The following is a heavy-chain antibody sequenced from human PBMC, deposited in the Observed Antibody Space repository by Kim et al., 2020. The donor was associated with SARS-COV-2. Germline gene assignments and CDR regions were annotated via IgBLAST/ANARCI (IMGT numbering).Heavy chain of an antibody. Sequence: SETLSLTCAVYGGSFSGYYWSWIRQPPGKGLEWIGEINHSGRTNYNPSLKSRVTISVDTPKNQFSLKLTSVTAADAALYFCARRLSNTSGWGSHYCDLWGQGILVTVAS. CDR1: GGSFSGYY. V-gene: IGHV4-34*01. D-gene: IGHD3-10*01. CDR3: ARRLSNTSGWGSHYCDL. J-gene: IGHJ1*01. CDR2: INHSGRT.